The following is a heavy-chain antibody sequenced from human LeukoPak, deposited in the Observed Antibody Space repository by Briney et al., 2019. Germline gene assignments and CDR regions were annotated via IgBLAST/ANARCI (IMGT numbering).Heavy chain of an antibody. J-gene: IGHJ6*02. CDR2: IYPGDSDT. V-gene: IGHV5-51*01. D-gene: IGHD3-10*01. CDR3: ARKLAYYYGGVDV. Sequence: GASLQISCKGSGYSFTSYWIGCWRQMPGKALEWMGSIYPGDSDTRYSPSFQGQVTISADKSISTTYLQWSSLKASDTAMYYCARKLAYYYGGVDVWGQGTTVTVSS. CDR1: GYSFTSYW.